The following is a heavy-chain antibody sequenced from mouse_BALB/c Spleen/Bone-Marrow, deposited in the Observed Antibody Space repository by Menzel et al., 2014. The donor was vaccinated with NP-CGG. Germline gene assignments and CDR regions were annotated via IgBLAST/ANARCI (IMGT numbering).Heavy chain of an antibody. CDR2: IYPGSGNT. CDR1: GYTFTDYY. V-gene: IGHV1-77*01. Sequence: VKVVDSGAELARPGASVKLSCKASGYTFTDYYINWVKQRTGQGLEWIGEIYPGSGNTYYNEKFKGKATLTADKSSSTAYMQLSSLTSEDSAVYFCARFTTATTYWGQGTLVTVSA. CDR3: ARFTTATTY. J-gene: IGHJ3*01. D-gene: IGHD1-2*01.